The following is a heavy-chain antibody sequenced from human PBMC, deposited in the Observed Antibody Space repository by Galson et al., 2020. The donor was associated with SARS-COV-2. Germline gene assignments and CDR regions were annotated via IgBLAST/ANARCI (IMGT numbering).Heavy chain of an antibody. CDR3: ARDQGSASILYS. CDR1: GYKFADHF. V-gene: IGHV1-2*02. CDR2: INPNLGGT. Sequence: ASVKVSCKTSGYKFADHFIHWVRQAPGQGPEWMGSINPNLGGTTYARQFVDSVTMTRDRSTETVFLEVTGLQLGDTAVYYCARDQGSASILYSWGQGTLVTVS. J-gene: IGHJ5*02. D-gene: IGHD6-19*01.